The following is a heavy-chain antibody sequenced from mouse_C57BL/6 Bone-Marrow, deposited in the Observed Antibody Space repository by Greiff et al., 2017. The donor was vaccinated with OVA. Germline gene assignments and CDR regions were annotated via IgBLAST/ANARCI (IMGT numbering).Heavy chain of an antibody. J-gene: IGHJ4*01. Sequence: QVQLKQSGAELVRPGSSVKLSCKASGYTFTSYWMHWVKQRPIQGLEWIGNIDPSDSETHYNQKFKDKATLTVDKSSSTAYMQLSSLTSEDSAVYYCARELRLDVYAMDYWGQGTSVTVSS. CDR2: IDPSDSET. CDR1: GYTFTSYW. D-gene: IGHD1-1*01. CDR3: ARELRLDVYAMDY. V-gene: IGHV1-52*01.